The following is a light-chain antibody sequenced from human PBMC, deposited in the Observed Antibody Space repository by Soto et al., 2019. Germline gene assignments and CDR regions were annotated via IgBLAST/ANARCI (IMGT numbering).Light chain of an antibody. V-gene: IGKV3-11*01. CDR3: QQYSNWPPFT. J-gene: IGKJ3*01. CDR1: QSVSSY. Sequence: EIVLTQSPATLSLSPGERATLSCRASQSVSSYLAWYQQKPGQAPRLLIYDASNRATGIPARFSGSGSGTDFTLTISSLQSEDFAIYYCQQYSNWPPFTFGPGTKVDIK. CDR2: DAS.